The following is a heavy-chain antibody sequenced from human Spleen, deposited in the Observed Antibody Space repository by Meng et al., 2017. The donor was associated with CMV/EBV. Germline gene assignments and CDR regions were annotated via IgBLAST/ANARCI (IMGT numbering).Heavy chain of an antibody. CDR3: ARGLAVVPAALRPFDY. Sequence: SGYTFTDFWIHWVRQAPGQGLEWMGIINPSGGSTNYAQKFQGRVSMTMDTSTSTVYMELSSLRSEDTAVYYCARGLAVVPAALRPFDYWGQGTLVTVSS. CDR1: GYTFTDFW. CDR2: INPSGGST. J-gene: IGHJ4*02. V-gene: IGHV1-46*01. D-gene: IGHD2-2*01.